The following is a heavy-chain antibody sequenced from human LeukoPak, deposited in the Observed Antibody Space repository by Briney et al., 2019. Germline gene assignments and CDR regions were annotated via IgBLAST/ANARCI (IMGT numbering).Heavy chain of an antibody. D-gene: IGHD3-22*01. V-gene: IGHV5-51*01. CDR3: ARLEDDSSGYYYGDY. Sequence: GESLKISCPGSGSRFTSYWIAWGRPAPGKGLEWMGIIYPGDSDTTYSPSFQGQVTFSADKSISTAYLQWSSLKASDTAMYYCARLEDDSSGYYYGDYWGQGTLVTVSS. J-gene: IGHJ4*02. CDR1: GSRFTSYW. CDR2: IYPGDSDT.